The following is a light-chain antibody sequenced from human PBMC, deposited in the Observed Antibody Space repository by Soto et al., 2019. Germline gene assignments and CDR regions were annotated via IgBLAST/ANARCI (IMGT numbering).Light chain of an antibody. Sequence: QSVLTQPASVSGSPGHSITVSCTGTSSDVGGYNYVSWYQQHPGKAPKLMIYDVSNRPPGVSNRFSGSKSGNTASLTISGLQAEDEADYYRSSFTSEDYVFGTGTKVTV. V-gene: IGLV2-14*01. CDR1: SSDVGGYNY. CDR3: SSFTSEDYV. CDR2: DVS. J-gene: IGLJ1*01.